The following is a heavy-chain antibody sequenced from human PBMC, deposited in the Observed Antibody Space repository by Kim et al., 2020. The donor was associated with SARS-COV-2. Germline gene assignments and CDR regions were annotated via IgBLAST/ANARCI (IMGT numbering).Heavy chain of an antibody. CDR2: IYYSGST. Sequence: SETLSLTCTVSGGSISSGGYYWSWIRQHPGKGLEWIGYIYYSGSTYYNPSLKSRVTISVDTSKNQFSLKLSSVTAADTAVYYCARVGLLRYFDWLSSGGFDYWGQGTLVTVSS. D-gene: IGHD3-9*01. CDR3: ARVGLLRYFDWLSSGGFDY. V-gene: IGHV4-31*03. CDR1: GGSISSGGYY. J-gene: IGHJ4*02.